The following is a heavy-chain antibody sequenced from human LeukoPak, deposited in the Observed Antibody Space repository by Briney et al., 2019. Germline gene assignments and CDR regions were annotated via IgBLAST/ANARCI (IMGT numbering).Heavy chain of an antibody. V-gene: IGHV5-51*01. J-gene: IGHJ3*02. CDR3: ARGAYYYDSSGYWPRARSDAFDI. CDR1: GYSFTTYW. CDR2: IYPGDSDT. Sequence: GESLKISCKGSGYSFTTYWIGWVRQMPGKGLEWMGIIYPGDSDTRYSPSFQGQVTISADKSISTAYLQWSSLKASDTAMYYCARGAYYYDSSGYWPRARSDAFDIWGQGTMVTVSS. D-gene: IGHD3-22*01.